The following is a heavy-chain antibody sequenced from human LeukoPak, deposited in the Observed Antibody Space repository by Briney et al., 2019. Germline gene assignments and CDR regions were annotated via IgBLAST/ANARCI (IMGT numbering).Heavy chain of an antibody. CDR2: IGTGGSNT. D-gene: IGHD1-26*01. J-gene: IGHJ3*02. CDR3: AREMYSGMYNDAFDI. CDR1: GFTFTNYA. V-gene: IGHV3-23*01. Sequence: GGSLRLSCAASGFTFTNYAMSWVRQAPGKGLECVSVIGTGGSNTYYADSVKGRFTISRDNSKNTLYLQMNNLRAEDTAMYYCAREMYSGMYNDAFDIWGQGTKVTVSS.